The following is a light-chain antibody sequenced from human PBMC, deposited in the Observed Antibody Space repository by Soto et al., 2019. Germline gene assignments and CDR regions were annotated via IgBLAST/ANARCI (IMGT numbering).Light chain of an antibody. J-gene: IGKJ5*01. CDR3: QYHGSSPIP. CDR2: AAS. Sequence: EVVMTRSPATLSVSPGERATLCCRASQSVSSSYLAWYQQKPGQAPRLLIFAASSRASGIPDRFSGSGSGTDFTLTISRLEPEDFALFYCQYHGSSPIPFAQGTRLAIK. CDR1: QSVSSSY. V-gene: IGKV3-20*01.